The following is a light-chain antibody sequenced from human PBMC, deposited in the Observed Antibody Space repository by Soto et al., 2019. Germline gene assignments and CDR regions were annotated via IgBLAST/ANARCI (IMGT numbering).Light chain of an antibody. CDR3: QSYASSLSAL. Sequence: QSVLTQPPSVSGAPGQRVTISCTGSSSNIGAGYDVHWYQQLPGTAPKLLIYGNSNRPSGVPDRFSGSKSGTSASLAITGLRAEDEADYYCQSYASSLSALFGGGTKLTV. V-gene: IGLV1-40*01. J-gene: IGLJ3*02. CDR1: SSNIGAGYD. CDR2: GNS.